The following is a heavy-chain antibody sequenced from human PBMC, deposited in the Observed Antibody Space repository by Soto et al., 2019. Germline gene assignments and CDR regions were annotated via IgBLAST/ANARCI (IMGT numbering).Heavy chain of an antibody. Sequence: SVKVSGKASGYTFSTYDINWVRQAPGQGLEWLGWMDPNSGSTGYAQNFQGRITMTRNISRNTAYMELSSLRSEDTAVYYCARDKVGATRAFDIWGQGTMVTVSS. CDR1: GYTFSTYD. J-gene: IGHJ3*02. D-gene: IGHD1-26*01. V-gene: IGHV1-8*01. CDR2: MDPNSGST. CDR3: ARDKVGATRAFDI.